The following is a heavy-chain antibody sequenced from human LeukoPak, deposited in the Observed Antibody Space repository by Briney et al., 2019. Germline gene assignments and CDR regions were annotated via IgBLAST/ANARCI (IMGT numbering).Heavy chain of an antibody. CDR2: ISNNGGYT. CDR1: GFTFSSSA. J-gene: IGHJ6*02. V-gene: IGHV3-23*01. CDR3: ARDETSSGLAFLPYGMDV. Sequence: GGSLRLSCAASGFTFSSSAMSWVRQAPGKGLEWVSAISNNGGYTYYADSVKGRFTISRDNSKNTLYLQMNSLRAEDTAVYYCARDETSSGLAFLPYGMDVWGQGTTVTVSS. D-gene: IGHD6-19*01.